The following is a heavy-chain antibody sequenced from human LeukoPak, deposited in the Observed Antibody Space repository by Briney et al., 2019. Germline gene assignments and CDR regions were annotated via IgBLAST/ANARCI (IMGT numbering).Heavy chain of an antibody. D-gene: IGHD1-26*01. Sequence: SGTLSLICAVYGGSFSVYYWSWIRQPPGKGLEWIGEINHSGSTNYNPSLKSRVTISVDTSKNQFSLKLSSVTAADMAVYYCARVRGIEKPSGYYYYYMDVWGKGTTVTVSS. CDR1: GGSFSVYY. CDR2: INHSGST. V-gene: IGHV4-34*01. J-gene: IGHJ6*03. CDR3: ARVRGIEKPSGYYYYYMDV.